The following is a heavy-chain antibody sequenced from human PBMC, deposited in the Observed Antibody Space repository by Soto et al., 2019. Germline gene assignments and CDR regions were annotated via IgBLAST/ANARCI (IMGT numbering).Heavy chain of an antibody. J-gene: IGHJ6*03. CDR1: GGSISSYY. CDR3: ARTLSVVATAYMDV. V-gene: IGHV4-59*01. D-gene: IGHD5-12*01. Sequence: SETLSLTCTVSGGSISSYYWSWIRQPPGKGLEWIGYIYYSGSTNYNPSLKSRVTISVDTSKNQFSLKLSSVTAADTAVYYCARTLSVVATAYMDVWGKGTTVTVSS. CDR2: IYYSGST.